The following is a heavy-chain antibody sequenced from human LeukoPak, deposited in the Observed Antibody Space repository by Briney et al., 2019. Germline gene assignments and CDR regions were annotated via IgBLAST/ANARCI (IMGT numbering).Heavy chain of an antibody. D-gene: IGHD7-27*01. CDR1: GFTSSSYE. Sequence: GGSLRLSCAASGFTSSSYEMNWVRQAPGKGLEWVSYISSSGSTIYYADSVKGRFTISRDNSKNTLYLQMNSLRAEDTAVYYCAKDVWGDVWGQGTTVTVSS. V-gene: IGHV3-48*03. CDR2: ISSSGSTI. CDR3: AKDVWGDV. J-gene: IGHJ6*02.